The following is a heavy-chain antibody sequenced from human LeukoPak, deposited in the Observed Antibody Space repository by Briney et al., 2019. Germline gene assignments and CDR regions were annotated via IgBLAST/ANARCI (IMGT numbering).Heavy chain of an antibody. CDR3: AKSQNYYDNSGYYYLDY. Sequence: PGGSLRLSCAASGISFSSFGMHWVRQAPGKGLEWVTFIRYDEHNKYYADSVKGRFTISRDNSKNTLYLQMNSLRPEDTAVYYCAKSQNYYDNSGYYYLDYWGQGNLVTVSS. V-gene: IGHV3-30*02. CDR1: GISFSSFG. CDR2: IRYDEHNK. J-gene: IGHJ4*02. D-gene: IGHD3-22*01.